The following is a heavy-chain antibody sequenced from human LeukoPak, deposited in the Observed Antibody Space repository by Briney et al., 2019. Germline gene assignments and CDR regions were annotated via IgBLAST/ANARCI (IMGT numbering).Heavy chain of an antibody. Sequence: PGGSLRLSCAAPGFTFSDYYMSWIRQAPGKGLEWVSYISSSGSTIYYADSVKGRFTISRDNAKNSLYLQMNSLRAEDTAVYYCARAFDFLGYCSGGSCYSDAFDIWGQGTMVTVSS. D-gene: IGHD2-15*01. CDR2: ISSSGSTI. V-gene: IGHV3-11*01. CDR1: GFTFSDYY. J-gene: IGHJ3*02. CDR3: ARAFDFLGYCSGGSCYSDAFDI.